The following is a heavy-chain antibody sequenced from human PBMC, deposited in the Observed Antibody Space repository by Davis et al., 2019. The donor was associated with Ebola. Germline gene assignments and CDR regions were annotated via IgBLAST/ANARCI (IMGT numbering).Heavy chain of an antibody. Sequence: GGSLRLSCAASGFTFSSYSMNWVRQASGKGLEWVGRIRSKANSYVTAYAASVKGRFTISRDDSKNTAYLQMNSLKTEDTAVYYCTSTTGTNDYWGQGTLVTVSS. CDR3: TSTTGTNDY. V-gene: IGHV3-73*01. J-gene: IGHJ4*02. D-gene: IGHD1-1*01. CDR1: GFTFSSYS. CDR2: IRSKANSYVT.